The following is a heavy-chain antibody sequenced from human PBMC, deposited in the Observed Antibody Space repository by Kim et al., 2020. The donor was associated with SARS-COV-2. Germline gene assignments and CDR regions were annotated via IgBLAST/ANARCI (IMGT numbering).Heavy chain of an antibody. J-gene: IGHJ4*02. CDR3: AIVASKLRFLNFEY. V-gene: IGHV3-23*01. Sequence: YPDSVKARFTIARDNAKDTLYMQLNSLRAEDTAVYYCAIVASKLRFLNFEYWGQGTLVTVSP. D-gene: IGHD3-3*01.